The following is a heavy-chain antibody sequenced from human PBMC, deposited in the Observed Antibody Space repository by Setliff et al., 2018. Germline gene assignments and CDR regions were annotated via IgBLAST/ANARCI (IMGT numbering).Heavy chain of an antibody. CDR2: INPSGGST. CDR3: ARGLYCSSTSCYPFYYYYYGMDV. CDR1: GYTFTSYY. V-gene: IGHV1-46*01. J-gene: IGHJ6*02. Sequence: ASVKVSCKASGYTFTSYYMHWVRQAPGQGLEWMGIINPSGGSTSYAQKFQGRVTMTRDTSTSTVYMELSSLRSEDTAVYYCARGLYCSSTSCYPFYYYYYGMDVWGQGTTVTSP. D-gene: IGHD2-2*01.